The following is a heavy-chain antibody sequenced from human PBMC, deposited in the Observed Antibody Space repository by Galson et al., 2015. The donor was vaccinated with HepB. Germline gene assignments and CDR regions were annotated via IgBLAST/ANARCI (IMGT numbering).Heavy chain of an antibody. CDR3: AIDNTYSSWGWFDP. D-gene: IGHD6-6*01. Sequence: SVKVPCKASGYTFTSFDINWVRQATGQGLEWMGGIIPIFGTANYAQKFQGRVTITADESTSTAYMELSSLRSEDTAVYYCAIDNTYSSWGWFDPWGQGTLVTVSS. CDR1: GYTFTSFD. CDR2: IIPIFGTA. J-gene: IGHJ5*02. V-gene: IGHV1-69*13.